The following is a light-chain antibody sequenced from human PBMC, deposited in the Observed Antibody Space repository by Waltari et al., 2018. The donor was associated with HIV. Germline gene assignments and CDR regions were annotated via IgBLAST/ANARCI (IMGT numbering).Light chain of an antibody. V-gene: IGLV1-40*01. J-gene: IGLJ2*01. Sequence: QSALTQPPSVSGAPGQRVTISCTGNRSNIGAGYFVHWYQHLPGTAPKLLVYSDINLPAGVPDRFSGSKSGTAASLVITGLQAEDEADYYGQSYDSSLRASVFGGGTKLTVL. CDR2: SDI. CDR3: QSYDSSLRASV. CDR1: RSNIGAGYF.